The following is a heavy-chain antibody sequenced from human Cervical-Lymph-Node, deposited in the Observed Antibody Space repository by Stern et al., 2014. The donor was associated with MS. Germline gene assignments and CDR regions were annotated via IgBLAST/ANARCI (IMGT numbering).Heavy chain of an antibody. D-gene: IGHD4-23*01. CDR3: AREGGNTAEYFQH. CDR2: IWYDGSNR. Sequence: VQLVASGGGVVQPGRSLRLSCAASGFTFSSSGMHWVRQAPGKGLEWLAIIWYDGSNRYYADSVKGRFTISRDNSKNTLYLQMNSLRAEDTAVYYCAREGGNTAEYFQHWGQGTLVTVSS. CDR1: GFTFSSSG. V-gene: IGHV3-33*01. J-gene: IGHJ1*01.